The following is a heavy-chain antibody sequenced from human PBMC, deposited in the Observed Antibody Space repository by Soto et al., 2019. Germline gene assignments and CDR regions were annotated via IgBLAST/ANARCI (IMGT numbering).Heavy chain of an antibody. CDR1: GFTFSSYG. V-gene: IGHV3-30*18. CDR3: AKDLLRYSPGGGYYGMDV. Sequence: QVQLVESGGGVVQPGRSLRLSCAASGFTFSSYGMHWVRQAPGKGLEWVAVISYDGSNKYYADSVKGRFTISRDNSKNPLYLQVNSLRAEDTAVYYCAKDLLRYSPGGGYYGMDVWGQGTTVTVSS. D-gene: IGHD3-9*01. CDR2: ISYDGSNK. J-gene: IGHJ6*02.